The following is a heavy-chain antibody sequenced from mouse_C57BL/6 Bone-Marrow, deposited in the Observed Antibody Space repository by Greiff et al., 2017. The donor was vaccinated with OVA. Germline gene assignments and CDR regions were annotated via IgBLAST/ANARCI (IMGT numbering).Heavy chain of an antibody. V-gene: IGHV1-50*01. Sequence: QVQLQQPGAELVKPGASVKLSCKASGYTFTSYWMQWVKQRPGQGLEWIGEIDPSDSYTNYNQKFKGKATLTVDTSSSTAYMQLSSLTSEDSAVYYCADYGSGYCDVWGTGTTVTVSS. CDR3: ADYGSGYCDV. CDR1: GYTFTSYW. D-gene: IGHD1-1*01. J-gene: IGHJ1*03. CDR2: IDPSDSYT.